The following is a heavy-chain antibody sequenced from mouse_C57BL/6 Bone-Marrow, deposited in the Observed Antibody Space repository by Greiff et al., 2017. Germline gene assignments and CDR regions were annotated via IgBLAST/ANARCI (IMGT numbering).Heavy chain of an antibody. CDR2: ISGGGGNS. D-gene: IGHD3-1*01. CDR1: GFTFSSYT. Sequence: DVQLVESGGGLVKPGGSLKLSCAASGFTFSSYTMSWVRQTPEKRLEWVATISGGGGNSYSPDSVKGRFSISRDNAKSTLYLQMSSLRAKDTALYYCARPGRGWFAYWGQGTLVTVSA. V-gene: IGHV5-9*01. J-gene: IGHJ3*01. CDR3: ARPGRGWFAY.